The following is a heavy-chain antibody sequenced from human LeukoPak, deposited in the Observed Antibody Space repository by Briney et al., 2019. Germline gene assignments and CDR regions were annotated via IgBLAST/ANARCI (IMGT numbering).Heavy chain of an antibody. J-gene: IGHJ6*03. D-gene: IGHD3-16*01. V-gene: IGHV4-39*07. CDR2: IYYSGST. Sequence: KSSETLSLTCAVSGDSISSIAYYWGWIRQPPGRGLEWIGNIYYSGSTNYNPSLKSRVTIALDKSKNQVSLKLTSVTAADTAEYYCARHLYVRESYGYGSSYAFYMDVWGKGTTVTVSS. CDR3: ARHLYVRESYGYGSSYAFYMDV. CDR1: GDSISSIAYY.